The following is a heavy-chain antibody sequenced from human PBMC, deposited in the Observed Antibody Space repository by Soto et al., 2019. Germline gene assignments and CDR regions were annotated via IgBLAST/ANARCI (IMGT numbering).Heavy chain of an antibody. Sequence: PGGSLRLSCAASGFTFSSYWMSWVRQAPGKGLEWVANIKQDGSEKYYVDSVKGRFTISRDNAKNSLYLQMNSLRAEDTAEYYFARDSRRYCSGGSCYVYWGQGTLVTVSS. D-gene: IGHD2-15*01. CDR1: GFTFSSYW. J-gene: IGHJ4*02. CDR3: ARDSRRYCSGGSCYVY. V-gene: IGHV3-7*01. CDR2: IKQDGSEK.